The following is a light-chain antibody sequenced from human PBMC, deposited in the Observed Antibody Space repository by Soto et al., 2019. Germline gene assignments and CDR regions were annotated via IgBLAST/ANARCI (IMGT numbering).Light chain of an antibody. CDR3: SSYTPSNTRQIV. CDR2: EVS. J-gene: IGLJ1*01. CDR1: SSDVGSYNL. Sequence: QSVLTQPASVSGSPGQSITISCTGTSSDVGSYNLVSWYQQHPGKAPKLMIYEVSKRPSGVSNRFSGSKSGNPASLTISGLQAEDEAYYYCSSYTPSNTRQIVFGTGTKVTVL. V-gene: IGLV2-14*02.